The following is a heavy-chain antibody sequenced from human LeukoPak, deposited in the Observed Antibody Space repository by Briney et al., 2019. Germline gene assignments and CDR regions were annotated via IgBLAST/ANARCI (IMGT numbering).Heavy chain of an antibody. CDR2: LSGSGLST. V-gene: IGHV3-23*01. D-gene: IGHD6-13*01. J-gene: IGHJ4*02. CDR1: GFTFSSYA. Sequence: GSLRLSCAASGFTFSSYAMSWVRLAPGKGLVWVSALSGSGLSTYYADSVKGRFTISRDNSKNTLYLQMNSLRAEDTAVYYCAKGGDSSSWPFDYWGQGTLVTVSS. CDR3: AKGGDSSSWPFDY.